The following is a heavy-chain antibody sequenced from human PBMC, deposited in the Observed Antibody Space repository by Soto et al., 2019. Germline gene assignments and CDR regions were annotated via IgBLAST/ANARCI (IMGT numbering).Heavy chain of an antibody. J-gene: IGHJ4*02. CDR2: INPYNGKK. V-gene: IGHV1-18*04. Sequence: QVQLVQSGAEVKKTGASVQVSCKTSGYTFTRDGISWVRQAPGQGLEWMAWINPYNGKKQFAEKFQGRITLTTDTLTNTVYLEMTSLTSDDTAVYYCARDRRGTRSPYFGSQDFDSWGQGTLVTVSS. D-gene: IGHD1-1*01. CDR3: ARDRRGTRSPYFGSQDFDS. CDR1: GYTFTRDG.